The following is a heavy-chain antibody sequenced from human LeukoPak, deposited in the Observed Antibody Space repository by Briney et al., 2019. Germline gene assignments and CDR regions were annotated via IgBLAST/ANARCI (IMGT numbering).Heavy chain of an antibody. Sequence: GGSLRLSCAASGFTFSSYWMHWVRQAPGKGLVWVSRIKSDGSSTYYADSVKGRFTISRDNAKNTLYLQMNSLRAEDTAVYYCAKEGFTRYDSSWYYFDYWGQGTLVTVSS. J-gene: IGHJ4*02. D-gene: IGHD6-13*01. CDR2: IKSDGSST. CDR3: AKEGFTRYDSSWYYFDY. CDR1: GFTFSSYW. V-gene: IGHV3-74*01.